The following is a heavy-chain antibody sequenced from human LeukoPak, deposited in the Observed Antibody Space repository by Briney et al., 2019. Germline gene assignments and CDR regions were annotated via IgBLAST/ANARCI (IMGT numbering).Heavy chain of an antibody. CDR3: AKDIRELPFMGYYYYYMDV. CDR1: GFTFSSYG. Sequence: GGSLRLSCAASGFTFSSYGMHWVCQAPGKGLEGGAFIRYDGSNKYYADSVKGRFTISRDNSKNTLYLQMNSLRAEDTAVYYCAKDIRELPFMGYYYYYMDVWGKGTTVTVSS. CDR2: IRYDGSNK. J-gene: IGHJ6*03. D-gene: IGHD1-26*01. V-gene: IGHV3-30*02.